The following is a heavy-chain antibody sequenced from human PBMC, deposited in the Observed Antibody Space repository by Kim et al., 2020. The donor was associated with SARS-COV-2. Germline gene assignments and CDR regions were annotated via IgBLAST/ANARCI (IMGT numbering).Heavy chain of an antibody. CDR3: ARRDSSGKVDY. CDR2: T. Sequence: TNYSPSFQGHVTISADKSISTAYLQWSSLKASDTAMYYCARRDSSGKVDYWGQGTLVTVSS. D-gene: IGHD3-22*01. V-gene: IGHV5-10-1*01. J-gene: IGHJ4*02.